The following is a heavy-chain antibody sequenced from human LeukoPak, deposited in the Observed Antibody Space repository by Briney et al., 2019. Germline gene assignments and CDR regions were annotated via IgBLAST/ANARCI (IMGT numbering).Heavy chain of an antibody. J-gene: IGHJ4*01. Sequence: GGSLRLSCTASGFTLRNYWMHWVRQVPGKRLVWVSRISGDGSVTNYADSVQGRYTISRDNAKNILYLQINSLRSEDTAVYYCARYSSSSGGASYYLDYWGHGTLVTVSS. CDR3: ARYSSSSGGASYYLDY. CDR2: ISGDGSVT. V-gene: IGHV3-74*01. CDR1: GFTLRNYW. D-gene: IGHD6-6*01.